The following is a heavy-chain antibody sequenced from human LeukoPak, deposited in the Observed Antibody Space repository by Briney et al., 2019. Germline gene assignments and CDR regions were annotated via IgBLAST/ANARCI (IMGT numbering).Heavy chain of an antibody. V-gene: IGHV3-74*01. CDR3: AREGLMVRGDYYYYMDV. J-gene: IGHJ6*03. CDR1: GFTFSSYW. Sequence: GGSLRLSCAASGFTFSSYWMHWVRQAPGKGLVWVSRINSDGSSTSYADSVKGRFTISRDNAKNTLYLQMNSLRAEDTAVYYCAREGLMVRGDYYYYMDVWAKGPRSPSP. D-gene: IGHD3-10*01. CDR2: INSDGSST.